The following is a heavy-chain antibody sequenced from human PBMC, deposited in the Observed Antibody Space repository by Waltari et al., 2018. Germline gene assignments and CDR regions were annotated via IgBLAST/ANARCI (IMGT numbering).Heavy chain of an antibody. CDR2: INHRGST. CDR3: ASSLIAAVSV. V-gene: IGHV4-34*01. J-gene: IGHJ4*02. CDR1: GGSFSGYY. Sequence: QVQLQQWGAGLLKPSETLSLTCAVYGGSFSGYYWSWIRQPPGKGLEWIGEINHRGSTNYTPSLKSRVTISVDTSKNQFSLKLSSVTAADTAVYYCASSLIAAVSVWGQGTLVTVSS. D-gene: IGHD6-13*01.